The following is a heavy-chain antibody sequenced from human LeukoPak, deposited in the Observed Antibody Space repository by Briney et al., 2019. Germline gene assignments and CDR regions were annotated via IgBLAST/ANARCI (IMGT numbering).Heavy chain of an antibody. J-gene: IGHJ5*02. D-gene: IGHD6-13*01. CDR2: IYYSGST. CDR1: GGSISSSSYY. Sequence: PSETLSLTCTVSGGSISSSSYYWGWIRQPPGKGLEWIGSIYYSGSTYYNPSLKSRVTISVDTSKNQFSLKLSSVTAADTAVYYCASIWGSSSWFAWGFDPWGQGTLVTVSS. CDR3: ASIWGSSSWFAWGFDP. V-gene: IGHV4-39*01.